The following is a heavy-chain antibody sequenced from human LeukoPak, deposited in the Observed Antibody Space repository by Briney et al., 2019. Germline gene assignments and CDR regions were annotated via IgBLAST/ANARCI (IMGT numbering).Heavy chain of an antibody. J-gene: IGHJ4*02. CDR2: IYSDGKT. D-gene: IGHD4-17*01. V-gene: IGHV3-66*01. CDR3: TYGDYPLTY. CDR1: GLSVSGNY. Sequence: GGSLRLSCTASGLSVSGNYWHWVRQAPGKALEWVSIIYSDGKTLYTKSVKGRFTFSRDKSKNTFYHQMNSLRAEDTAVYFCTYGDYPLTYWGQGTLVTVSS.